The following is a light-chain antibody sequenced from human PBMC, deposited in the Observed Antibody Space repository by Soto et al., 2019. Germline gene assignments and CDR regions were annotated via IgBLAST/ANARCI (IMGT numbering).Light chain of an antibody. V-gene: IGKV3-11*01. Sequence: EIVLTQSPDTLSLSPGERDTLSCRASQSVRSSLAWYQQKPGKAPRLLIYDASNRATGIPARFSGSGSGTDFTLTISSLEPEDFAFYYCQQRSNWPPEVTFGPGTKVDSK. CDR1: QSVRSS. CDR3: QQRSNWPPEVT. CDR2: DAS. J-gene: IGKJ3*01.